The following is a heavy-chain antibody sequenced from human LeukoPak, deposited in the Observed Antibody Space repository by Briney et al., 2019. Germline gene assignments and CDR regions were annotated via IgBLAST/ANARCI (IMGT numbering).Heavy chain of an antibody. CDR2: IYYSGST. D-gene: IGHD4-17*01. V-gene: IGHV4-31*03. J-gene: IGHJ4*02. Sequence: SETLSLTCTVSGGSISSGGYYWSWIRQHPGKGLEWTGYIYYSGSTYYNPSLKSRVTISVDTSKNQFSLKLSSVTAADTAVYYCARDRDYGDYERAGDYFDYWGQGTLVTVSS. CDR3: ARDRDYGDYERAGDYFDY. CDR1: GGSISSGGYY.